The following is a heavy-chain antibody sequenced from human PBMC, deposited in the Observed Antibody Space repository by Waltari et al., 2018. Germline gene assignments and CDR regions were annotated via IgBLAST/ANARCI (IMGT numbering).Heavy chain of an antibody. D-gene: IGHD3-3*01. CDR2: IYYSGST. CDR3: ARDSNDFWSGYQYYYYMDV. J-gene: IGHJ6*03. V-gene: IGHV4-59*01. Sequence: QVQLQESGPGLVKPSETLSLTCTVSGGSISSYYWSWIRQPPGEGLEWIGYIYYSGSTNYNPSLKSRVTISVDTSKNQFSLKLSSVTAADTAVYYCARDSNDFWSGYQYYYYMDVWGKGTTVTVSS. CDR1: GGSISSYY.